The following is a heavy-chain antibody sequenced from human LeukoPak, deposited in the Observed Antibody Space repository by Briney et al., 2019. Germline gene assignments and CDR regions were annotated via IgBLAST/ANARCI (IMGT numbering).Heavy chain of an antibody. Sequence: GGSLRLSCAASGFTFSNSAMTWVRQAPGKGLEWVSAISAGGSDTIYTDSVKDRFTISRDNSKNTLYLQMDSLRAEDTAVYYCAKGGNSAPLDYWGQGTLVTVSS. V-gene: IGHV3-23*01. J-gene: IGHJ4*02. CDR1: GFTFSNSA. CDR3: AKGGNSAPLDY. D-gene: IGHD1-7*01. CDR2: ISAGGSDT.